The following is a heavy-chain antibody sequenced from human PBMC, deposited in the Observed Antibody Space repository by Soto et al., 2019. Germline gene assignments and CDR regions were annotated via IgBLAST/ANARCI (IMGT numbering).Heavy chain of an antibody. D-gene: IGHD6-19*01. Sequence: SETLSLTCTVSGGSISSSSYYWGWIRQPPGKGLEWIGSIYYSGSTYYNPSLKSRVTISVDTSKNQFSLKLSSVTAADTAVYYCARHEVTGRVRHPNWFDPWGQGTLVTVSS. CDR2: IYYSGST. J-gene: IGHJ5*02. V-gene: IGHV4-39*01. CDR1: GGSISSSSYY. CDR3: ARHEVTGRVRHPNWFDP.